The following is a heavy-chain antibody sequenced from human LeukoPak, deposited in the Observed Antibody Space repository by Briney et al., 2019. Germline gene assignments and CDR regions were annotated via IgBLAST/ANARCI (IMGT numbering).Heavy chain of an antibody. CDR2: ITGNGFET. Sequence: PGGSLRLSCAASGFTFDSHAMAWVRQAPGAGLEWVSGITGNGFETFYADPVRGRFTISRDNSKNTLYLQMNSLRAEDTALYYCAREGLERILHFDYWGQGTLVTVSS. J-gene: IGHJ4*02. D-gene: IGHD1-1*01. V-gene: IGHV3-23*01. CDR3: AREGLERILHFDY. CDR1: GFTFDSHA.